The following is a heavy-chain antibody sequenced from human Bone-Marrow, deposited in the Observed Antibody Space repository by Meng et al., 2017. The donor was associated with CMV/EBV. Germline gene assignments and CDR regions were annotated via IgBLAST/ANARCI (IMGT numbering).Heavy chain of an antibody. CDR2: ISWNSGSI. J-gene: IGHJ6*02. Sequence: GGSLRLSCAASGFTFDDYAMHRVRQAPGKGLEWVSGISWNSGSIGYADSVKGRFTISRDNAKTSLYLQMNSLRAEDTALYYCSKDIGPNTYYYYGMDVWGQGTTITVSS. V-gene: IGHV3-9*01. CDR1: GFTFDDYA. CDR3: SKDIGPNTYYYYGMDV. D-gene: IGHD2-8*01.